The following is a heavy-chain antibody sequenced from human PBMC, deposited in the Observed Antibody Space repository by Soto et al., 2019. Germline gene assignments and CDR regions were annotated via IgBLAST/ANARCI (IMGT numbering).Heavy chain of an antibody. Sequence: QITLKESGPTLVKPTQTLTLTCTFSGISLSTSGVGVGWIRQPPGKALEWLALIYWDDDKRYSPSLKSRLTITKDTSKNQVVLTMTNMDPVDTATYYCAHEGTKSYYDSSGYPYWFAPWGQGTLVTVSS. V-gene: IGHV2-5*02. CDR3: AHEGTKSYYDSSGYPYWFAP. CDR1: GISLSTSGVG. J-gene: IGHJ5*02. D-gene: IGHD3-22*01. CDR2: IYWDDDK.